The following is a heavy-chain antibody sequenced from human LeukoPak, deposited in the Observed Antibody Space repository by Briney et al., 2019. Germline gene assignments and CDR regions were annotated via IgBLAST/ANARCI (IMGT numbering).Heavy chain of an antibody. J-gene: IGHJ4*02. CDR2: IKQDGSEK. V-gene: IGHV3-7*01. Sequence: GVLRLSCAASGFTFSSYEMNWVRQAPGKGLEWVARIKQDGSEKHYVDSVKGRFTISRDNAKNSLYMQMNSLRAEDTAVYSCARGGWTFDNWGQGTLVTVSS. CDR3: ARGGWTFDN. CDR1: GFTFSSYE. D-gene: IGHD3/OR15-3a*01.